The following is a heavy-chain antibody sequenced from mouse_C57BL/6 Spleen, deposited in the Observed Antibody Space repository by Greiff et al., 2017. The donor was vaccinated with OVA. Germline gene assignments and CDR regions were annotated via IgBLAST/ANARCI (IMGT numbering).Heavy chain of an antibody. V-gene: IGHV1-66*01. CDR2: IYPGSGNT. Sequence: VQLQQSGPELVKPGASVKISCKASGYSFTSYYIHWVKQRPGQGLEWIGWIYPGSGNTKYNEKFKGKATLTADTSSSTAYMQLSSLTSDDSAVYYFPYCSSYYYAMDYWGQGTSVTVSS. CDR1: GYSFTSYY. CDR3: PYCSSYYYAMDY. J-gene: IGHJ4*01. D-gene: IGHD1-1*01.